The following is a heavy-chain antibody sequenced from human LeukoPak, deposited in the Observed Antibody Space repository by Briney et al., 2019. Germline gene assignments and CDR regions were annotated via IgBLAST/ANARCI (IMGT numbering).Heavy chain of an antibody. J-gene: IGHJ5*02. CDR2: INHSGST. D-gene: IGHD6-6*01. Sequence: SETLSLTCAVYGGSFSGYYWSWIRQPPGKGLEWIGEINHSGSTNYNPSLKSRVTISVDTSKNQFSLKLSSVTAADTAVYYCARRSIADRRGWFDPWGQGTLVTVSS. CDR1: GGSFSGYY. V-gene: IGHV4-34*01. CDR3: ARRSIADRRGWFDP.